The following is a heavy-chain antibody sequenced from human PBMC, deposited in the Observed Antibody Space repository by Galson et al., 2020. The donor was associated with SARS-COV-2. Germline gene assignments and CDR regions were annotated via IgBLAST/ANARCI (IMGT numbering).Heavy chain of an antibody. J-gene: IGHJ6*03. CDR3: AKPGTICALGAPNGGYMDV. V-gene: IGHV3-33*06. Sequence: SVKGRFTISRDNSKKTSYLQMNSLRVEDTAVYYCAKPGTICALGAPNGGYMDVWGKGTTVIVSS. D-gene: IGHD1-26*01.